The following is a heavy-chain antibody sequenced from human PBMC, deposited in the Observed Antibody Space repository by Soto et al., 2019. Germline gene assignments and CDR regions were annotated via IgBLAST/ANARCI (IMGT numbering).Heavy chain of an antibody. D-gene: IGHD3-16*02. V-gene: IGHV1-18*01. CDR1: GYTFTSYG. CDR2: ISAYNGNT. CDR3: ARDLVQTYTFGGVIAPTPIDY. J-gene: IGHJ4*02. Sequence: QVQLVQSGAEVKKPGASVKVSCKASGYTFTSYGISWVRQAPGQGLEWMGWISAYNGNTNYAQKLQGRVTMTTDTSTSTAYMELRSLRSDDTAVYYCARDLVQTYTFGGVIAPTPIDYWGQGTLVTVSS.